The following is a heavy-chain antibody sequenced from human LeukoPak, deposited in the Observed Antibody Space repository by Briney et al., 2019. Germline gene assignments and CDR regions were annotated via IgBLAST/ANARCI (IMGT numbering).Heavy chain of an antibody. V-gene: IGHV3-30*02. J-gene: IGHJ4*02. CDR3: AKDEALLWFGELTPDY. CDR2: IRYDGSNK. D-gene: IGHD3-10*01. Sequence: GGSLRLSCAASGFTFSSYGMHWVRQAPGKGLEWVAFIRYDGSNKYYADSVKGRFTISRDNSKNTLYLQMNSLRAEDTAVYYCAKDEALLWFGELTPDYWGQGTLVTVSS. CDR1: GFTFSSYG.